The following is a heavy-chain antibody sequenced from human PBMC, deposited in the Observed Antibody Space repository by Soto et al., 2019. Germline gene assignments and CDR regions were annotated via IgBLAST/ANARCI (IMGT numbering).Heavy chain of an antibody. Sequence: GGSLRLSCAASGCTFSSYSMNWIRQAQGKGLEWVSYISSSSSTIYYADSVKGRFTISRDNAKNSLYLQMNSLRAEDTAVYYCARDHEDIVVVPAARGTRYYGMDVWGQGTTVTVSS. CDR1: GCTFSSYS. J-gene: IGHJ6*02. CDR3: ARDHEDIVVVPAARGTRYYGMDV. V-gene: IGHV3-48*01. CDR2: ISSSSSTI. D-gene: IGHD2-2*01.